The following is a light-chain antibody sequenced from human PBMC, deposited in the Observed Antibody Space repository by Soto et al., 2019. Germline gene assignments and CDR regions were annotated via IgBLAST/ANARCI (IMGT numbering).Light chain of an antibody. V-gene: IGKV3-15*01. CDR3: QQYYNWPRT. CDR1: QSVSSN. CDR2: GAS. J-gene: IGKJ5*01. Sequence: EIVMTRSPASRSVSPVERATLSCRASQSVSSNLVWYQQKPGQAPRLLFYGASTRATGLPARFSGTGSGTEFTLTINSLQAEDSAVYYCQQYYNWPRTFGQGTRLEIK.